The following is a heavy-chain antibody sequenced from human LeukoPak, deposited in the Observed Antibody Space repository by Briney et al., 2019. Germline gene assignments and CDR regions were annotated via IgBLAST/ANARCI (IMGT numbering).Heavy chain of an antibody. J-gene: IGHJ4*02. CDR1: GYTFTGYY. D-gene: IGHD5-12*01. CDR3: ARIKGGYDSRVDY. CDR2: INPNSGGT. V-gene: IGHV1-2*02. Sequence: ASVKVSFKASGYTFTGYYMHWVRQAPGQGLEWMGWINPNSGGTNYAQKFQGRVTMTRDTSISTAYMELSRLRSDDTAVYYCARIKGGYDSRVDYWGQGTLVTVSS.